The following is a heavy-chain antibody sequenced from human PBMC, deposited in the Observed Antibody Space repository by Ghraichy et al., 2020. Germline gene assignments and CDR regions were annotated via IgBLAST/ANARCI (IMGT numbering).Heavy chain of an antibody. CDR2: ITGSSSYI. D-gene: IGHD1-26*01. CDR3: SRGPDPVGDA. Sequence: GGSLRLSCAASGFSLNNYSMKWVRQAPGKGLEWVSSITGSSSYISYADSVKGRFTISRDNSKNSLFLHLSSLRAEDTAVYFCSRGPDPVGDAWCRRTLVT. V-gene: IGHV3-21*06. CDR1: GFSLNNYS. J-gene: IGHJ5*02.